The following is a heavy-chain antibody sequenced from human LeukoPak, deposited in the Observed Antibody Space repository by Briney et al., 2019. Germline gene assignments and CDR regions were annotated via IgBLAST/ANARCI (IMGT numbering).Heavy chain of an antibody. CDR3: ARWEEWEPQFDY. CDR2: IYYSGST. J-gene: IGHJ4*02. D-gene: IGHD1-26*01. Sequence: SETLSLTCTVSGGSISSYYWGWIRQPPGKGLEWIGSIYYSGSTYYNPSLKSRVTISVDTSKNQFSLKLSSVTAADTAVYYCARWEEWEPQFDYWGQGTLVTVSS. V-gene: IGHV4-39*07. CDR1: GGSISSYY.